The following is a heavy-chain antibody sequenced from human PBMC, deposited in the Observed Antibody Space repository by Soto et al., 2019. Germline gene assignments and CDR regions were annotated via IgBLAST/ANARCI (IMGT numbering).Heavy chain of an antibody. J-gene: IGHJ3*02. D-gene: IGHD1-26*01. CDR1: GYTFTSYA. Sequence: ASVKVSCKASGYTFTSYAMRWVRQAPGQRLEWMGWINAGNGNTKYSQKFQGRVTITRDTSASTAYMELSSLRSEDTAVYYCAAGGEWELLQSYAFDIWGQGAMVTVSS. CDR3: AAGGEWELLQSYAFDI. CDR2: INAGNGNT. V-gene: IGHV1-3*01.